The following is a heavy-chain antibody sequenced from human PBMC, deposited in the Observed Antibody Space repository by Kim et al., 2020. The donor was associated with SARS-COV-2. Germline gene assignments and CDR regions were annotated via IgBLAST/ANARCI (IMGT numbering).Heavy chain of an antibody. Sequence: QKFQGRVTITADKSTSTAYMELSSLRSEDTAVYYCARGLPITGTTGPFDYWGQGTLVTVSS. J-gene: IGHJ4*02. V-gene: IGHV1-69*04. D-gene: IGHD1-7*01. CDR3: ARGLPITGTTGPFDY.